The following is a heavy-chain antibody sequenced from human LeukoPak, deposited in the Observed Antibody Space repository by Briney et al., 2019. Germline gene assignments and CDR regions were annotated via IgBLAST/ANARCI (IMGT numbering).Heavy chain of an antibody. Sequence: SVKVSCKASGFTFTSSAVQWVRQARGQRLEWIGWIVVGSGNTNYAQKSQERVTITRDMSTSTAYMELSSLRSEDTAVYYCAALDYGGNPVYFDYWGQGTLVTVSS. J-gene: IGHJ4*02. CDR3: AALDYGGNPVYFDY. CDR2: IVVGSGNT. V-gene: IGHV1-58*01. CDR1: GFTFTSSA. D-gene: IGHD4-23*01.